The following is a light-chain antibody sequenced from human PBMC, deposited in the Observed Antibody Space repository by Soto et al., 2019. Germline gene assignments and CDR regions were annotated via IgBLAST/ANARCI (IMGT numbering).Light chain of an antibody. Sequence: IVLTQSPGTLSLSPGERATLSCMASPSVSSNYLAWYQQKPGQAPRLLIYGTSSRATGIPDRFSGSGSRTDLTLTISRLEPEDCAVYYCQQYGSSPPLTFGGGPKVEI. V-gene: IGKV3-20*01. J-gene: IGKJ4*01. CDR1: PSVSSNY. CDR3: QQYGSSPPLT. CDR2: GTS.